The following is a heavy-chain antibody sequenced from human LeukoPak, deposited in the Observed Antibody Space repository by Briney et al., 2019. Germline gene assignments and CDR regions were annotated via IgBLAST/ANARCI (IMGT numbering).Heavy chain of an antibody. Sequence: ASVKVSCKASGYSFADYYMHWVRQAPGQGLEWMGWIKPNSGDTRSAQKFQGRVTMARDTSISTAYMELSSLRYDDTAVYYCATNILVRDIINWFDPWGQGTLVTVSS. D-gene: IGHD3-10*01. V-gene: IGHV1-2*02. CDR2: IKPNSGDT. CDR1: GYSFADYY. J-gene: IGHJ5*02. CDR3: ATNILVRDIINWFDP.